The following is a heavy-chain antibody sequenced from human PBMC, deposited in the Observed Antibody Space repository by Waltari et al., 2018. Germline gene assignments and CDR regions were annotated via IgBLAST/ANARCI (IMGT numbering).Heavy chain of an antibody. CDR3: TRRGIVATGYFDY. V-gene: IGHV3-73*02. D-gene: IGHD5-12*01. Sequence: EVQLVESGGGLVQPGWSLKLSCAASGFTFSGSALHWVRQASGKGLEWVGRIRSKANSYATAYAASVKGRFTISRDDSKNTAYLQMNSLKTEDTAVYYCTRRGIVATGYFDYWGQGTLVTVSS. J-gene: IGHJ4*02. CDR2: IRSKANSYAT. CDR1: GFTFSGSA.